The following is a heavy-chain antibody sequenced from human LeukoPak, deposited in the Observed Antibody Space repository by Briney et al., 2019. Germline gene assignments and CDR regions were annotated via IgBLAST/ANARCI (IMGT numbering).Heavy chain of an antibody. CDR3: ARGGQAAADAFDI. CDR1: GYTFTGYY. CDR2: MNPNSGNT. V-gene: IGHV1-8*02. D-gene: IGHD3/OR15-3a*01. J-gene: IGHJ3*02. Sequence: ASVKVSCKASGYTFTGYYMHWVRQATGQGLEWMGWMNPNSGNTGYAQKFQGRVTMTRNTSISTAYMELSSLRSEDTAVYYCARGGQAAADAFDIWGQGTMVTVSS.